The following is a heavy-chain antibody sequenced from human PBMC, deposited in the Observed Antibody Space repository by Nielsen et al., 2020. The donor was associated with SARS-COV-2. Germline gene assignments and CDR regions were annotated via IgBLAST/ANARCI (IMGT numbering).Heavy chain of an antibody. CDR3: ASSAPIDDFWSGYYALTYYYYYGMDV. CDR1: GFTFSSYG. J-gene: IGHJ6*02. V-gene: IGHV3-30*03. CDR2: ISYDGSNK. D-gene: IGHD3-3*01. Sequence: GESLKISCAASGFTFSSYGMHWVRQAPGKGLEWVAVISYDGSNKYYADSVKGRFTISRDNSKNTLYLQMNSLRAEDTAVYYCASSAPIDDFWSGYYALTYYYYYGMDVWGQGTTVTVSS.